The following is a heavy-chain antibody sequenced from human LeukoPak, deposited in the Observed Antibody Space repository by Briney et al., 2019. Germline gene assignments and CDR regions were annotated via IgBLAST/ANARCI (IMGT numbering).Heavy chain of an antibody. CDR3: ARPLGSLKEYWWFDP. CDR1: GFTFSSYS. J-gene: IGHJ5*02. Sequence: GGSLRLSCAASGFTFSSYSMNWVRQAPGKGLEWVSSISSSSSYTYYADSVKGRFTISRDNAKNSLYLQMNSLRAEDTAVYYCARPLGSLKEYWWFDPWGQGTLVTVSS. V-gene: IGHV3-21*01. D-gene: IGHD2/OR15-2a*01. CDR2: ISSSSSYT.